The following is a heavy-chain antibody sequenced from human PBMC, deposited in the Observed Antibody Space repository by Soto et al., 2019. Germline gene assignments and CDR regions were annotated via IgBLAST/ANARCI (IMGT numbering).Heavy chain of an antibody. Sequence: ASVKVSCKASGYTFTSYYMHWVRQAPGQGLEWMGIINPSGGSTSYAQKFQGRVTMTRDTSTSTVYMELSSLRSEDTAVYYCARGLNYDILTGYYGTGTFVGLGTLDYWGQGTLVTVSS. V-gene: IGHV1-46*01. CDR1: GYTFTSYY. CDR2: INPSGGST. CDR3: ARGLNYDILTGYYGTGTFVGLGTLDY. D-gene: IGHD3-9*01. J-gene: IGHJ4*02.